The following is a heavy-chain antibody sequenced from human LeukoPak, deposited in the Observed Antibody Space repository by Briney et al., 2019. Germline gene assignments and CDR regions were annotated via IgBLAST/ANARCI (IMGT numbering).Heavy chain of an antibody. CDR3: ARLAMVRGLDI. CDR1: GGSISSGGYY. Sequence: SETLSLTCTVSGGSISSGGYYWNWIRQFPGKGLEWIGYIQYSGSTRYNTSLESRVTISVDTSKTQFSLKMTSLTAADTAVYYCARLAMVRGLDIWGQGTMVIVSS. V-gene: IGHV4-31*03. CDR2: IQYSGST. D-gene: IGHD3-10*01. J-gene: IGHJ3*02.